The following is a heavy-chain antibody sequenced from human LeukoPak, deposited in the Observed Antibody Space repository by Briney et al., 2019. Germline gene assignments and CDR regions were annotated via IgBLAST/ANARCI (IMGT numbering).Heavy chain of an antibody. V-gene: IGHV4-4*07. CDR3: ARDTYYYDSSGYSNFDY. D-gene: IGHD3-22*01. J-gene: IGHJ4*02. Sequence: PSETLSLTCTLSGCSISSYSRSWIRHPAGQGLEWIGRYHTRGSTNYNPSLKSLVPMSADTSKNQFSLLLCSVTAADTAVYCCARDTYYYDSSGYSNFDYWGQVTRVTVSS. CDR2: YHTRGST. CDR1: GCSISSYS.